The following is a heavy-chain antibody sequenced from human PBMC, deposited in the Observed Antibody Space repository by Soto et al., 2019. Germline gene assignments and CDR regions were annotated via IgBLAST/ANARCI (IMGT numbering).Heavy chain of an antibody. Sequence: GSTKICCATSGLTFSDEWMHWVRQAPGKGLVWVSRINKDGSYRNYADFVEGRFTISRDDAKSELYLQMDRLRAEDTAVYYCARDRVPAGIVYYFDYWGQGTLVTVSS. CDR2: INKDGSYR. J-gene: IGHJ4*02. V-gene: IGHV3-74*01. CDR1: GLTFSDEW. D-gene: IGHD2-2*02. CDR3: ARDRVPAGIVYYFDY.